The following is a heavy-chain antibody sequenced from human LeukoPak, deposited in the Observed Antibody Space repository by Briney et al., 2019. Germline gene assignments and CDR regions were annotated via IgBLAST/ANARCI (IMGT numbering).Heavy chain of an antibody. Sequence: PGGSLRLSCAASGFTFNSYWMSWVRQAPGKGLEWVAVIWYDGSNKYYADSVKGRFTISRDNSKNTLYLQMNSLRAEDTAVYYCARGALLAIAEYYFDYWGQGTLVTVSS. CDR1: GFTFNSYW. V-gene: IGHV3-33*08. CDR2: IWYDGSNK. J-gene: IGHJ4*02. D-gene: IGHD3-3*02. CDR3: ARGALLAIAEYYFDY.